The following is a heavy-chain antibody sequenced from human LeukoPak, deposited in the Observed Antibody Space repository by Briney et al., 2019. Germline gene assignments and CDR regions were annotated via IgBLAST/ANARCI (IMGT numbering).Heavy chain of an antibody. Sequence: GGSLRLSCAASGFTFDAYSMCWVRQPPGKGLECVAVISWHGGSPHYADSVKDRFTISRDNDKNSQYLQMNSLRTEDTALYYCAKDMSEDGYNWGFDYWGQGTLVTVSS. CDR1: GFTFDAYS. D-gene: IGHD5-24*01. V-gene: IGHV3-43*01. J-gene: IGHJ4*02. CDR2: ISWHGGSP. CDR3: AKDMSEDGYNWGFDY.